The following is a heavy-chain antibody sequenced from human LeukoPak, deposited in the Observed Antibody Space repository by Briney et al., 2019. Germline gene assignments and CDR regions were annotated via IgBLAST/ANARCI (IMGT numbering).Heavy chain of an antibody. J-gene: IGHJ3*01. Sequence: GGSLRLSCSVSGFTFSSYSMNWVRQAPGEGLQWVSSISGGGSYIFYADSVEGRFSVSRDNAKNSVFLQTNSLRAEDTAVYYCARGLGDYDAFDVWGHGTRVTVAS. D-gene: IGHD4-17*01. V-gene: IGHV3-21*01. CDR3: ARGLGDYDAFDV. CDR1: GFTFSSYS. CDR2: ISGGGSYI.